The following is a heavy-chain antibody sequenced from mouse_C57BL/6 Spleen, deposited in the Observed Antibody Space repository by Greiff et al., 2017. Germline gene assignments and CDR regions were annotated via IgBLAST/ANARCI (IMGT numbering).Heavy chain of an antibody. J-gene: IGHJ1*03. CDR2: IWGDGST. D-gene: IGHD1-1*01. CDR3: AKPAVVAPSWYFDV. V-gene: IGHV2-3*01. Sequence: VQLQQSGPGLVAPSQSLSITCTVSGFSLTRYGVSWVRPPPGKGLEWLGVIWGDGSTNYHSALISRLSISKDNSKSQVFLKLNSLQTDDTATYYCAKPAVVAPSWYFDVWGTGTTVTVSS. CDR1: GFSLTRYG.